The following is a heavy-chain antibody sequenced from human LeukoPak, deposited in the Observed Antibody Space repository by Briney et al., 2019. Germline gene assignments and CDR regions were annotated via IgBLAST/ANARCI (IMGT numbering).Heavy chain of an antibody. J-gene: IGHJ4*02. CDR2: INHSGST. V-gene: IGHV4-38-2*02. D-gene: IGHD5-18*01. CDR3: ARERGYSYRLADY. Sequence: SETLSLTCAVSGYSISSGYYWGWIRQPPGKGLEWIGEINHSGSTNYNPSLKSRVTISVDTSKNQFSLKLSSVTAADTAVYYCARERGYSYRLADYWGQGTLVTVSS. CDR1: GYSISSGYY.